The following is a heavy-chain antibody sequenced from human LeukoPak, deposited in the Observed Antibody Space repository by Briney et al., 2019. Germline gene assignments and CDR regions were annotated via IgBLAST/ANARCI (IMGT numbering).Heavy chain of an antibody. J-gene: IGHJ4*02. D-gene: IGHD4-11*01. Sequence: SETLSLTCAVYGGSFSGYYWSWIRQPPGKGLEWIGEINHSGSTNYNPSLKSRVTVSVDTSKNQFSLKLSSVTAADTAVYYCAREPTFYSIMPFDYWGQGTLVTVSS. CDR3: AREPTFYSIMPFDY. V-gene: IGHV4-34*01. CDR1: GGSFSGYY. CDR2: INHSGST.